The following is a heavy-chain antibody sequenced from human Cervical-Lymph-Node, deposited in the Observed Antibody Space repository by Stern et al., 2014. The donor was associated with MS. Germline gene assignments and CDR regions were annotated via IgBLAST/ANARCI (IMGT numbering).Heavy chain of an antibody. D-gene: IGHD6-6*01. V-gene: IGHV4-4*02. CDR3: AREGYSSSYDAFDI. CDR1: GGSISSSNW. J-gene: IGHJ3*02. CDR2: IYHSWST. Sequence: QVQLQESGPGLVKPSGTLSLTCAVSGGSISSSNWGRWVRQPPGKGLEWIGEIYHSWSTNYNPSLKSRVTISVDKSKNQFSLKRSSVTAADTAVYYCAREGYSSSYDAFDIWGQGTMVTVSS.